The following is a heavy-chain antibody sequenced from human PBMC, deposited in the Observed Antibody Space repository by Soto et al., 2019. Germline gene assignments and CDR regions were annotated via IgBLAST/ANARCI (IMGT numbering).Heavy chain of an antibody. D-gene: IGHD1-26*01. CDR1: GFTFSSYA. V-gene: IGHV3-23*01. J-gene: IGHJ4*02. CDR2: ISGSGGST. CDR3: AIGQLYSGSYYFNYFDY. Sequence: GGSLRLSCAASGFTFSSYAMSWVLQAPGKGLEWVSAISGSGGSTYYADSVKGPFTISRDNSKNTLYLQMNSLRAEDTAVYHCAIGQLYSGSYYFNYFDYWGQGTLVTVSS.